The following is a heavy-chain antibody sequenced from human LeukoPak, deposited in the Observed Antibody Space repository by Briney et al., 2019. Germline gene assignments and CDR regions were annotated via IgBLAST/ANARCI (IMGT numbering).Heavy chain of an antibody. V-gene: IGHV6-1*01. Sequence: SQTLSLTCAISGDSVSSSSAAWSWIRQSPSRGLEWLGRTHYRSKWYNDYAVSVKSRMTINPDTSKNQFSLQLNSMTPEDTAVYYCAREGSEGYLFDYWGQGTLVTVSS. CDR1: GDSVSSSSAA. CDR3: AREGSEGYLFDY. CDR2: THYRSKWYN. J-gene: IGHJ4*02. D-gene: IGHD1-1*01.